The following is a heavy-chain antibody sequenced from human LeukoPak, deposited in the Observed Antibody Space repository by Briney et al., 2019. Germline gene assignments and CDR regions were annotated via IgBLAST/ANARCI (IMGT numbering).Heavy chain of an antibody. CDR3: AKTTWPAYFDY. CDR2: INSDGSST. J-gene: IGHJ4*02. Sequence: GGSLRLSCAASGFTSSSYWMHWVRQAPGKGLVWVSRINSDGSSTSYADSVKGRFTISRDNAKNTLYLQMNSLRAEDTAVYYCAKTTWPAYFDYWGQGTLVTVSS. CDR1: GFTSSSYW. D-gene: IGHD4-17*01. V-gene: IGHV3-74*01.